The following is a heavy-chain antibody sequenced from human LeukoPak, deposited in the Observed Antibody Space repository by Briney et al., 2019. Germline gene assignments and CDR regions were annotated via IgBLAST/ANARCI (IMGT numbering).Heavy chain of an antibody. V-gene: IGHV3-20*04. CDR1: GFTFDNYG. CDR3: ASIAVAERPPFDY. D-gene: IGHD6-19*01. J-gene: IGHJ4*02. Sequence: GGSLRLSCAASGFTFDNYGMSWVRQAPGKWLEWVSGINWNGGSTGYADSVKGRFTISRDNAKNSLYLQMNSLRAEDTALYYCASIAVAERPPFDYWGRGTLVPVSS. CDR2: INWNGGST.